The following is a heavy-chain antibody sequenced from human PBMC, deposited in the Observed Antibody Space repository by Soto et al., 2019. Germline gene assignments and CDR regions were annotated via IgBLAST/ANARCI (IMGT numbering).Heavy chain of an antibody. CDR3: ARGEGWGHLYGDYVKDAFDI. CDR1: GGSISSGGYY. D-gene: IGHD4-17*01. J-gene: IGHJ3*02. V-gene: IGHV4-31*03. CDR2: IYYSGST. Sequence: SETLSLTCTVSGGSISSGGYYWSWIRQHPGKGLEWIGYIYYSGSTYYNPSLKSRVTISVDTSKNQFSLKLSSVTAADTAVYYCARGEGWGHLYGDYVKDAFDIWGQGTMVTVSS.